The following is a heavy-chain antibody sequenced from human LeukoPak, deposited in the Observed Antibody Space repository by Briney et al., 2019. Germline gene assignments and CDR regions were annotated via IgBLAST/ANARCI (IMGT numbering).Heavy chain of an antibody. D-gene: IGHD3-10*01. CDR3: ARARITMVRGVRYFDY. J-gene: IGHJ4*02. V-gene: IGHV4-34*01. CDR1: GGSFSGYY. Sequence: PSETLSLTCAVYGGSFSGYYWSWIRQPPGKGLEWIGEISHSGSTNYNPSLKSRVTISVDTSKNQFSLKLSSVTAADTAVYYCARARITMVRGVRYFDYWGQGTLVTVSS. CDR2: ISHSGST.